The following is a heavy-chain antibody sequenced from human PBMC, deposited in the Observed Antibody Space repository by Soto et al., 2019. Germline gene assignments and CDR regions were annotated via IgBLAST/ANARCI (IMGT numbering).Heavy chain of an antibody. V-gene: IGHV4-31*03. CDR3: ATADCTNGVRYPHYYYGMDL. J-gene: IGHJ6*02. D-gene: IGHD2-8*01. CDR1: GGSISSGGYY. Sequence: SETLSLTCTVSGGSISSGGYYWSWIRQHPGKGLEWIGYIYYSGSTYYNPSLKSRVTISVDTSKNQFSLKLSSVTAADTAVYYCATADCTNGVRYPHYYYGMDLWGQATTVTV. CDR2: IYYSGST.